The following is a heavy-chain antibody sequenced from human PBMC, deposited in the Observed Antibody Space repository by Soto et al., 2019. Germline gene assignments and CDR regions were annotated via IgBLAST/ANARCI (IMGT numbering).Heavy chain of an antibody. CDR3: ARSGSYPHFDY. D-gene: IGHD1-26*01. J-gene: IGHJ4*02. CDR2: INSDGIST. Sequence: EVQLVESGGGLVQPGGSLRLSCAASGFTFSNYWMHWARQAAGKGLVWVSRINSDGISTSYSDSVKGRFTISRDNGKNTLYLQMNSLRAEDTAVYYCARSGSYPHFDYWGQGTLVTVSS. V-gene: IGHV3-74*01. CDR1: GFTFSNYW.